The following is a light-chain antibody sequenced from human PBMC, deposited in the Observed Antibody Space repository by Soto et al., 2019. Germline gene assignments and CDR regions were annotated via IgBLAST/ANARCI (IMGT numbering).Light chain of an antibody. Sequence: QSALTQPPSASGSPGQSVTISCTGTSSDVGGYNYVSWYQQHPGKAPKLMISEVSKRPSGVPDRFSGSKSGNTASLTVSGLQADDEADYYCSSYAGSDLYVFGTGTKLPS. J-gene: IGLJ1*01. V-gene: IGLV2-8*01. CDR2: EVS. CDR3: SSYAGSDLYV. CDR1: SSDVGGYNY.